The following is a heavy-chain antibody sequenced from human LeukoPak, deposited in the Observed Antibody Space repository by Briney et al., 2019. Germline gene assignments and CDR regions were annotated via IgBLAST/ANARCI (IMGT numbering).Heavy chain of an antibody. Sequence: SETLSFTCTVSGGSISSSDYYWGWIRQPPGKGLEWIGSIYYGGSTYYNPSLKSRVTISVDTSMNQFSLKLSFVTTADTAVYYCVRALRYCSGGSCTRGYNWFDPWGQGTLVTVPS. D-gene: IGHD2-15*01. CDR1: GGSISSSDYY. J-gene: IGHJ5*02. CDR3: VRALRYCSGGSCTRGYNWFDP. V-gene: IGHV4-39*01. CDR2: IYYGGST.